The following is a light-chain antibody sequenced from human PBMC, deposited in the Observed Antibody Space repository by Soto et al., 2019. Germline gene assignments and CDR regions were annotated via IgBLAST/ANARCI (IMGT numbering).Light chain of an antibody. CDR3: QQRSRWPWT. V-gene: IGKV3-11*02. J-gene: IGKJ1*01. Sequence: EILVTQFPATLSVSPGERASLSCRTNQTIDKYLAWYQQKPGQPPRLLIFDASTRASGLPARFSGTGSGRDFTLTITDLEPEDFAVYYCQQRSRWPWTFGQGTKVEVK. CDR1: QTIDKY. CDR2: DAS.